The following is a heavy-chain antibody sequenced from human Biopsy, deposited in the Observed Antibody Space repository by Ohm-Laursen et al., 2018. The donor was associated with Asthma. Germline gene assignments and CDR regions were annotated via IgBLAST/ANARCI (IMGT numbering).Heavy chain of an antibody. V-gene: IGHV3-9*01. CDR3: AKSADYYDSTDYLDF. D-gene: IGHD3-22*01. J-gene: IGHJ4*01. CDR2: ISWNSGNI. Sequence: SLRLSSAASGFSFDDCAMHWVRQAPGKGLEWVSSISWNSGNIDYADSVKGRFTISRDNAKNSLYLQMQSLRPEDTAFYYCAKSADYYDSTDYLDFWGRGTLVTVSS. CDR1: GFSFDDCA.